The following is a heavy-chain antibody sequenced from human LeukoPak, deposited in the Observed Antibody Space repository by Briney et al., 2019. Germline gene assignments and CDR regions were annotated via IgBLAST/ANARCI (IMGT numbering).Heavy chain of an antibody. CDR2: IYHSGST. CDR1: GGSISSSNW. V-gene: IGHV4-4*02. Sequence: SETLSLTRAVSGGSISSSNWWSWVRQPPGKGLEWIGEIYHSGSTNYNPSLRSRVTISVDTSKNQFSLKLSSVTAADTAVYYCAREVLQLGTYYYYMDVWGKGTTVTVSS. J-gene: IGHJ6*03. CDR3: AREVLQLGTYYYYMDV. D-gene: IGHD3-10*01.